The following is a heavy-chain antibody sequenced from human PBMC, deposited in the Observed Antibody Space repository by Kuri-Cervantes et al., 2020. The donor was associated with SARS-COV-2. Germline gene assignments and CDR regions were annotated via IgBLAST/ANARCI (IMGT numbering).Heavy chain of an antibody. J-gene: IGHJ3*02. CDR1: GYTFTGYY. Sequence: ASVKVSCKASGYTFTGYYMHWVRQAPGQGPEWMGWVNTNSGGTNYAQKFQGWGTMTRDASISTVYMELSRLITDDTAVDYCARSTPFRSLVVISQGGAFDIWGQGTMVTVSS. CDR3: ARSTPFRSLVVISQGGAFDI. V-gene: IGHV1-2*04. D-gene: IGHD3-22*01. CDR2: VNTNSGGT.